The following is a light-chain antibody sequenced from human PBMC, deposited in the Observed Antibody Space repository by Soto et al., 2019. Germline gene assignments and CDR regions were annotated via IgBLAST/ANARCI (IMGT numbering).Light chain of an antibody. CDR2: AAS. J-gene: IGKJ3*01. CDR1: QSISSY. V-gene: IGKV1-39*01. CDR3: QQSYSTPFT. Sequence: DIQMTQSPSSLSASVGDRVTITCRASQSISSYLNWYQQKPGKAPKLLIYAASSLQSGVPSRFSGSGSGTDFPLTISSLQPEDCSTYYCQQSYSTPFTFGPGTKVDIK.